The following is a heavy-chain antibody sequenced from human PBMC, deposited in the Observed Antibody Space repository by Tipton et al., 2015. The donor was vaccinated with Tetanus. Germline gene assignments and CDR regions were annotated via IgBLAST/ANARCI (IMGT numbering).Heavy chain of an antibody. V-gene: IGHV3-33*01. CDR3: ARDMMYISSAYPPPFDH. CDR2: IWYDGNNK. Sequence: SLRLSCAASGFTFNSYAMHWVRHIPGKGLEWVAVIWYDGNNKYYADSVKGRFTISRDNSKNIMYLQMNNLRADDTALYYCARDMMYISSAYPPPFDHWGQGTLVTVSS. CDR1: GFTFNSYA. J-gene: IGHJ4*02. D-gene: IGHD6-6*01.